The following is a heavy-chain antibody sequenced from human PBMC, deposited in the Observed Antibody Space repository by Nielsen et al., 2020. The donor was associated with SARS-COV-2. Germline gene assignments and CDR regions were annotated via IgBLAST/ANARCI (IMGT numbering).Heavy chain of an antibody. V-gene: IGHV4-4*02. CDR2: VSHSGST. CDR1: GDSVSSHDW. Sequence: SETLSLTCAVSGDSVSSHDWWTWVRQSPGQGLEWIGEVSHSGSTNYSPSLKSRVTLSMDKSKNQFSLRLTSVSAADTAVYFCARGDLVVVPSPLLGLGPIFYYFCLDVWGKGTTVIVSS. CDR3: ARGDLVVVPSPLLGLGPIFYYFCLDV. J-gene: IGHJ6*03. D-gene: IGHD2-2*02.